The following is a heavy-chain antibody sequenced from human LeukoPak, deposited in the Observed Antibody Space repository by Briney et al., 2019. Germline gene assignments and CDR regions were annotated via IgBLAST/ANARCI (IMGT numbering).Heavy chain of an antibody. Sequence: PGGSLRLSCAASGFTFSSYWMSWVRQAPGKGLEWVANIKQDGSEKYYVDSVKGRFTISRDNAKNSLYLQMNSLRAEDTAVYYCARDRVYLYDFWSSDYYYMDVWAKGPRSPSP. J-gene: IGHJ6*03. D-gene: IGHD3-3*01. CDR1: GFTFSSYW. CDR3: ARDRVYLYDFWSSDYYYMDV. CDR2: IKQDGSEK. V-gene: IGHV3-7*01.